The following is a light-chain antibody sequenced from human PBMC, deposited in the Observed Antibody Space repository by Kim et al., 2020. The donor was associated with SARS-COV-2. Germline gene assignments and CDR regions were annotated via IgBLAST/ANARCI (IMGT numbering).Light chain of an antibody. V-gene: IGKV1-5*03. J-gene: IGKJ4*01. CDR1: QSISDW. CDR2: QAS. Sequence: DIQMTQSPYTLSTSVGDRVTITCRASQSISDWLAWYQQKPGKAPRLLIYQASNLGSGVPSRFSGRGYATEFTLTISSLQPDDFATYYCQQYNSYPLTFGGGTKVDIK. CDR3: QQYNSYPLT.